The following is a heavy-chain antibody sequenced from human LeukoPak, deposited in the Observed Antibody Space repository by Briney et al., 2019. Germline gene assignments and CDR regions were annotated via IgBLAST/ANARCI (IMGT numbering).Heavy chain of an antibody. CDR2: IYSGGST. J-gene: IGHJ4*02. CDR3: AKVEVGATFDY. Sequence: GGSLRLSCAASGFTVSSNCMSWVRQAPGKGLEWVSVIYSGGSTYYADSVKGRFTISRDNSKNTLYLQMNSLRAEDTAVYYCAKVEVGATFDYWGQGTLVTVSS. V-gene: IGHV3-53*05. D-gene: IGHD1-26*01. CDR1: GFTVSSNC.